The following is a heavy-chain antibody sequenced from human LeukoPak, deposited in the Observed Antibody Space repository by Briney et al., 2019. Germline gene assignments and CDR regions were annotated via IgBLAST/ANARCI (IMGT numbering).Heavy chain of an antibody. J-gene: IGHJ5*02. Sequence: PSETLSLTCAVYGGPFSGYYWSWIRQPPGKGLEWIGEINHSGSTNYNPSLKSRVTISVDKSKNQFSLKLSSVTAADTAVYYCARTTPTDYDILTGYYKEYNWFDPWGQGTLVTVSS. V-gene: IGHV4-34*01. D-gene: IGHD3-9*01. CDR3: ARTTPTDYDILTGYYKEYNWFDP. CDR1: GGPFSGYY. CDR2: INHSGST.